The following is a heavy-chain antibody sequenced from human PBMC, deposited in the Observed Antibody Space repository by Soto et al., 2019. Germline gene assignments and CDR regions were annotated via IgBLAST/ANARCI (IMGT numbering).Heavy chain of an antibody. Sequence: QLQLQESGPGLVKPSETLSLTCAVSGASVSSGSYHWGWIRQPPGKGQEWIGSLYYSGNTYYNPSLKSRVTMSADTSTNQFSLKLNSVTATDKAVYYCVGRVGALPPRFWGQGILVTVSS. CDR2: LYYSGNT. CDR3: VGRVGALPPRF. D-gene: IGHD1-26*01. V-gene: IGHV4-39*01. J-gene: IGHJ4*02. CDR1: GASVSSGSYH.